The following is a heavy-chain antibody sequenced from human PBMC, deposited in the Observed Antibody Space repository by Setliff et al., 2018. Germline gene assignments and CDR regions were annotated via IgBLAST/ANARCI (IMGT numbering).Heavy chain of an antibody. Sequence: PGGSLRLSCAASGFTFSKAWMRWVRQAPGKGLEWVAMIWSDGINKFYGGPVKGRFIVSRDNAKNSLYLQMNSLTAEDTAVYFCARSPGWIPWFDSWGQGTLVTVSS. CDR2: IWSDGINK. CDR3: ARSPGWIPWFDS. D-gene: IGHD5-12*01. J-gene: IGHJ5*01. CDR1: GFTFSKAW. V-gene: IGHV3-33*07.